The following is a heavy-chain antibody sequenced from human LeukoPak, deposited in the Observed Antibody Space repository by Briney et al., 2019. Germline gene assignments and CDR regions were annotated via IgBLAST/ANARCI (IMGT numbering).Heavy chain of an antibody. CDR2: IYYSGST. V-gene: IGHV4-39*01. CDR3: ARRVGYDSSVIDY. J-gene: IGHJ4*02. D-gene: IGHD3-22*01. CDR1: GGSISSSSYY. Sequence: SETLSLTCTVSGGSISSSSYYWGWLRQPPGKGLEGIGSIYYSGSTYYNPSLKSRVTISVDTSTNQFSLKLSSVTAADTAVYYCARRVGYDSSVIDYWGQGTLVTVSS.